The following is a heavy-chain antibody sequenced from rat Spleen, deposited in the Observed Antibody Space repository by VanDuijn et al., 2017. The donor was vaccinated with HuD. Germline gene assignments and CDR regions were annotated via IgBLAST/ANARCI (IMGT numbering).Heavy chain of an antibody. J-gene: IGHJ4*01. CDR2: ISYSGST. CDR3: ATGYYDGSYYYPYVMDA. V-gene: IGHV3-1*01. Sequence: EVQLQESGPGLVKPSQSLSLTCSVTGYSITSNYWGWIRKFPGNKMEWMGYISYSGSTSYNPSLKSRISITRDTSKNQFFLQLNSVTTEDTATYYCATGYYDGSYYYPYVMDAWGQGASVTVSS. D-gene: IGHD1-12*02. CDR1: GYSITSNY.